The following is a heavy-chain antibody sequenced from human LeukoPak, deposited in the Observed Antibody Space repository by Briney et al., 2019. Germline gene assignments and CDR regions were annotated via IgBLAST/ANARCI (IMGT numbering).Heavy chain of an antibody. D-gene: IGHD4/OR15-4a*01. CDR1: GASFSHYY. V-gene: IGHV4-4*09. CDR3: ARYGGPNCGY. J-gene: IGHJ4*02. CDR2: IFSNGST. Sequence: PSETLSLTCTVSGASFSHYYWSWLRQPPGKGPEWIGYIFSNGSTNYNPSLKSRVTISIDTSRNQFSLKLISVTAADTAVYYCARYGGPNCGYWGRGNLVRVSS.